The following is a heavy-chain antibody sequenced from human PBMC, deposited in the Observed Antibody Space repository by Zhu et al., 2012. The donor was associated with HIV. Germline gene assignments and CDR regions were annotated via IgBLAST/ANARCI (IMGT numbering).Heavy chain of an antibody. D-gene: IGHD6-19*01. J-gene: IGHJ3*01. V-gene: IGHV4-39*01. CDR2: IYYGGST. CDR1: GGTISSSSYF. Sequence: QVQLQESGPGLVKPSETLSLTCTVSGGTISSSSYFWAWIRQTPGKGLEWIGSIYYGGSTHYNPSLKSRPSISVDTSKNQFSLKLSSVTAADTALYHCAKTRTSGWYSYAFHVWGQGTMVTVSS. CDR3: AKTRTSGWYSYAFHV.